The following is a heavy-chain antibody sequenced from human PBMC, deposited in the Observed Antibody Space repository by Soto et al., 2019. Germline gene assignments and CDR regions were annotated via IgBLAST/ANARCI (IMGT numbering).Heavy chain of an antibody. CDR3: AKEMYDYVWGSYNPHYYYYGMDV. J-gene: IGHJ6*02. D-gene: IGHD3-16*01. Sequence: QPGGSLRLSCAASGFTFSSYAMSWVRQAPGKGLEWVSAISGSGGSTYYADSVKGRFTISRDNSKNTLYLQMNSLRAEDTAVYYCAKEMYDYVWGSYNPHYYYYGMDVWGQGTTVTVSS. V-gene: IGHV3-23*01. CDR2: ISGSGGST. CDR1: GFTFSSYA.